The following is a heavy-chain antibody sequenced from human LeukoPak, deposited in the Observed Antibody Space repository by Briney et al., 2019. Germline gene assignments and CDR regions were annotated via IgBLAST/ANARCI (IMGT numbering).Heavy chain of an antibody. CDR2: ISYDGSNK. CDR1: GFTFSSYG. J-gene: IGHJ4*02. D-gene: IGHD3-22*01. Sequence: GGSLRLSCAASGFTFSSYGMHWVRQAPGKGLEWVAVISYDGSNKYYADSVKGRFTISRDNSKNTLYLQMNSLRAEDTAVYYCAKAYYDSSGYYYLEYDYWGQGTLVTVSS. CDR3: AKAYYDSSGYYYLEYDY. V-gene: IGHV3-30*18.